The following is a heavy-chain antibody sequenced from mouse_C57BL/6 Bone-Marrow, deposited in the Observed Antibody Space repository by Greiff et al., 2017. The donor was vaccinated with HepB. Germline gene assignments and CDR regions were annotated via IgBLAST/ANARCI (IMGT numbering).Heavy chain of an antibody. Sequence: QVHVKQSGAELARPGASVKLSCKASGYTFTSYGISWVKQRTGQGLEWIGEIYPRSGNTYYNEKFKGKATLTADKSSSTAYMELRSLTSEDSAVYFCARSTRSPGAYWGQGTLVTVSA. CDR3: ARSTRSPGAY. D-gene: IGHD2-1*01. J-gene: IGHJ3*01. V-gene: IGHV1-81*01. CDR1: GYTFTSYG. CDR2: IYPRSGNT.